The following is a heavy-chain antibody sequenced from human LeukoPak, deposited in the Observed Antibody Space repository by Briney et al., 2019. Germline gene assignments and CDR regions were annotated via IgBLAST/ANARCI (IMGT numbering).Heavy chain of an antibody. CDR2: ISGSGGST. J-gene: IGHJ4*02. V-gene: IGHV3-23*01. Sequence: GGSLRLSCTASGFTFSSYWMHWVRQAPGKGLEWVSAISGSGGSTYYADSVKGRFTISRDNSKNTLYLQMNSLRAEDTAVYYCAKDLTWEPDYWGQGTLVTVSS. CDR3: AKDLTWEPDY. CDR1: GFTFSSYW. D-gene: IGHD1-26*01.